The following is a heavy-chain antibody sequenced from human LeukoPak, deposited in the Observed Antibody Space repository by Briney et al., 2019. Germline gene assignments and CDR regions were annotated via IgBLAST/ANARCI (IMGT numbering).Heavy chain of an antibody. Sequence: SETLSLTCAVYGGSFSGYYWSWIRQPPGKGLEWIGEINHSGSTNYNPSLKGRVTISVDTSKNQFSLKLSFVTAADTAVYYCASRKRRSGPFDYWGQGTLVTVSS. CDR1: GGSFSGYY. CDR2: INHSGST. D-gene: IGHD3-3*01. J-gene: IGHJ4*02. V-gene: IGHV4-34*01. CDR3: ASRKRRSGPFDY.